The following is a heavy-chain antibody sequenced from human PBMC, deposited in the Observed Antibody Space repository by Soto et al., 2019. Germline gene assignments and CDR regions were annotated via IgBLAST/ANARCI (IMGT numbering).Heavy chain of an antibody. D-gene: IGHD3-10*01. Sequence: SETLSLTCSVYVGSFSGYYWSWIRQPPGKGLEWIGEINHSGSTNYNPSLKSRVTISVDTSKNQFSLKLSSVTAADTAVYYCARVVLLYYYYGMEVWGQGTTAT. CDR1: VGSFSGYY. J-gene: IGHJ6*02. CDR2: INHSGST. V-gene: IGHV4-34*01. CDR3: ARVVLLYYYYGMEV.